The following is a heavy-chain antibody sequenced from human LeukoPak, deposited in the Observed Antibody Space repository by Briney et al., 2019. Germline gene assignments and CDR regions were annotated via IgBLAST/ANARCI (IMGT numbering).Heavy chain of an antibody. V-gene: IGHV1-69*13. Sequence: ASVKVSCKASGGTFSSYAISWVRQAPGQGLEWMGGIIPIFGTANYAQKFQGRVTITADESTSTAYMELRSLRSEDTAVYYCARGGYGYCSSTSCTTDYWGQGTLVTVSS. D-gene: IGHD2-2*03. CDR2: IIPIFGTA. CDR3: ARGGYGYCSSTSCTTDY. CDR1: GGTFSSYA. J-gene: IGHJ4*02.